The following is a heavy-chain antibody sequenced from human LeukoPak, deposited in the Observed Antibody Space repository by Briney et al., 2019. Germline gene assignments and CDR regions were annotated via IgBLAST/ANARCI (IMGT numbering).Heavy chain of an antibody. Sequence: SETLSLTCTVSGDSISSYYWSWIRQPPGKGLEWIGSIYYSGSTYYNPSLKSRVTISVDTSKNQFSLKLSSVTAADTAVYYCASYATLITIFDVDVWGKGTTVTVSS. CDR1: GDSISSYY. D-gene: IGHD3-3*01. CDR2: IYYSGST. CDR3: ASYATLITIFDVDV. V-gene: IGHV4-39*01. J-gene: IGHJ6*04.